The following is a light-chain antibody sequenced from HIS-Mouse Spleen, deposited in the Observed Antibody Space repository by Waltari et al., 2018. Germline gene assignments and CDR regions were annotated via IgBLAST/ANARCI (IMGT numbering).Light chain of an antibody. Sequence: QSALTQPASVSGSPGQSITISCTGTISDVGGYNYASLYQQHPCKVPKLMIYEVSNRPSGVSNRFSGSKSGNTASLTISGLQAEDEADYYCSSYTSSSTLVFGTGTKVTVL. V-gene: IGLV2-14*01. CDR1: ISDVGGYNY. CDR3: SSYTSSSTLV. CDR2: EVS. J-gene: IGLJ1*01.